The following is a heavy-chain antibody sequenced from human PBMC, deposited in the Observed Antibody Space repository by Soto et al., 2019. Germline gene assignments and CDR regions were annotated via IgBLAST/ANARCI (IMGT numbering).Heavy chain of an antibody. Sequence: SETLSLTCAVSSDSINSSHWWSWVRQPPGKGLEWIGQISHSGSTNYNPSLTSRVTISVDKSKNHFSLKLTSVTAADTAVYYCAARHFWSGPWTQRRLDYWGQGTLVTVSS. CDR2: ISHSGST. D-gene: IGHD3-3*02. CDR1: SDSINSSHW. CDR3: AARHFWSGPWTQRRLDY. J-gene: IGHJ4*02. V-gene: IGHV4-4*02.